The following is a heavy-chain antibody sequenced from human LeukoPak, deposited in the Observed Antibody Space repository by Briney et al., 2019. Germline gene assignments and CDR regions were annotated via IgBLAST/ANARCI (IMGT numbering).Heavy chain of an antibody. CDR2: IYYSGST. CDR3: ARALYSYGFEDY. Sequence: SETLSLTCTVSGGSIRSYYWSWIRQPPGKGLEWIGYIYYSGSTNYNPSLKSRVTISVDTSKNQFSLKLSSVTAADTAVYYCARALYSYGFEDYWGQGTLVTVSS. V-gene: IGHV4-59*01. CDR1: GGSIRSYY. J-gene: IGHJ4*02. D-gene: IGHD5-18*01.